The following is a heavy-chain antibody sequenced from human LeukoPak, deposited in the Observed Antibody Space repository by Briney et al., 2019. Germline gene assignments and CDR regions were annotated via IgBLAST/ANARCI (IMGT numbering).Heavy chain of an antibody. Sequence: GGSLRLSCAASGFTVSSNYMSWVRQAPGKGLEWVSVIYSGGSTYYADSVKGRFTISRDNSKNTLYLQMNSLRAEDTAVYYCARDKAAAGTSGFDYWGQGTLVTVSS. CDR1: GFTVSSNY. CDR3: ARDKAAAGTSGFDY. V-gene: IGHV3-66*01. CDR2: IYSGGST. D-gene: IGHD6-13*01. J-gene: IGHJ4*02.